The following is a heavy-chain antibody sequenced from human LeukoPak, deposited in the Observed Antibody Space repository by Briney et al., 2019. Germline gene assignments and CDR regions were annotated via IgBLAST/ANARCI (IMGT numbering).Heavy chain of an antibody. D-gene: IGHD3-10*01. Sequence: SETLSLTCTVSGGSISSSSYYWGWIRQPPGKGLEWIGSIYYSGSTYYNPSLKSRITISVDTSKNQFSLKLSYVTAADTAVYYCARGEGSGSYMSYFDYWGQGGLVTVSS. CDR1: GGSISSSSYY. CDR3: ARGEGSGSYMSYFDY. CDR2: IYYSGST. V-gene: IGHV4-39*01. J-gene: IGHJ4*02.